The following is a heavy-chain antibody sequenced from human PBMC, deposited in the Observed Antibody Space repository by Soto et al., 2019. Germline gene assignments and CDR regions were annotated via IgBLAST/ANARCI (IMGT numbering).Heavy chain of an antibody. D-gene: IGHD6-19*01. CDR3: AREAADIAVAGTFYYGMDV. CDR1: GYTFTSYH. J-gene: IGHJ6*02. Sequence: ASVKVSCKASGYTFTSYHMHWVRQAPGQGLEWMGIINPSGGSTSYAQKFQGRVTMTRDTSTSTVYMELSSLRSEDTAVYYCAREAADIAVAGTFYYGMDVWGPGTTVTVYS. V-gene: IGHV1-46*01. CDR2: INPSGGST.